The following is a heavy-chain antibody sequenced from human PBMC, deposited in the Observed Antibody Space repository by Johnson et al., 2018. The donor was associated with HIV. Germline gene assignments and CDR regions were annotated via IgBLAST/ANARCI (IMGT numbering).Heavy chain of an antibody. J-gene: IGHJ3*02. CDR2: ISYDGSNN. Sequence: QVQLVESGGGLVQPGGSLRLSCAASGFTVSSNYMSWVPQAPGKGLEWVAVISYDGSNNYYAYSVKGRFTISRDNTKNTLYLQMNSLRAEDTAVYYCARDGSQLADAFDIWGQGTMVTVSS. D-gene: IGHD6-6*01. V-gene: IGHV3-30*03. CDR1: GFTVSSNY. CDR3: ARDGSQLADAFDI.